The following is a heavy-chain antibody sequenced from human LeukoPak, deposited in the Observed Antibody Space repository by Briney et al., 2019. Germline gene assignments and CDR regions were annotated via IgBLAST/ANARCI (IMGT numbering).Heavy chain of an antibody. Sequence: SGGSLRLSCAASGFTFSSYGMHWVRQAPGKGLEWVAFIRYDGSNKYYADSVKGRFTISRDNSKNTLYLQMNSLRAEDTALYYCATYGSGSGTFFDSWGQGTLVTVSS. J-gene: IGHJ4*01. CDR1: GFTFSSYG. CDR3: ATYGSGSGTFFDS. CDR2: IRYDGSNK. D-gene: IGHD3-10*01. V-gene: IGHV3-30*02.